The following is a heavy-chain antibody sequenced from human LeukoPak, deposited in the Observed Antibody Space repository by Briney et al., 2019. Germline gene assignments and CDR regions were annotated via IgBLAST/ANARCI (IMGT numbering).Heavy chain of an antibody. Sequence: ASVKVSCKASGGTFSSYAISWVRQAPGQGLEWMGGIIPIFGAANYAQKFQGRVTITADESTSTAYMELSSLRSEDTAVYYCARNYYDSSGYYYFDYWGQGTLVTVSS. CDR3: ARNYYDSSGYYYFDY. J-gene: IGHJ4*02. CDR1: GGTFSSYA. CDR2: IIPIFGAA. D-gene: IGHD3-22*01. V-gene: IGHV1-69*13.